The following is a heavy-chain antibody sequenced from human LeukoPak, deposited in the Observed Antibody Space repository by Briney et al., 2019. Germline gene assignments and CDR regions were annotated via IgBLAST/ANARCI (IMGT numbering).Heavy chain of an antibody. CDR2: ISGRGGTI. J-gene: IGHJ4*02. Sequence: GGSMRLASVAYGFTFSSYAMSWVRQAPGKGLEWVSAISGRGGTIYNADSVKGRFTISRDNSKNTLYLQMNSLRAENTAVYYCAKDGYSSTWNADFDFWGQGTLVTVSS. V-gene: IGHV3-23*01. CDR3: AKDGYSSTWNADFDF. D-gene: IGHD6-13*01. CDR1: GFTFSSYA.